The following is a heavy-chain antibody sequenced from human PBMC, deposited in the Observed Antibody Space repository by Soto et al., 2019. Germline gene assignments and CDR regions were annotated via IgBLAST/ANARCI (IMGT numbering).Heavy chain of an antibody. CDR3: ARSDQSYGSGSYYSAVNFDY. Sequence: ASVKVSCKXSGYTFTRYTMNWVRQAPGQRLEWMGWINPDNGNTKYSQKFQGRVTITRDTSASTAYMELSSLRSEDTAVYYCARSDQSYGSGSYYSAVNFDYWGQGTLVTVSS. V-gene: IGHV1-3*01. CDR2: INPDNGNT. D-gene: IGHD3-10*01. CDR1: GYTFTRYT. J-gene: IGHJ4*02.